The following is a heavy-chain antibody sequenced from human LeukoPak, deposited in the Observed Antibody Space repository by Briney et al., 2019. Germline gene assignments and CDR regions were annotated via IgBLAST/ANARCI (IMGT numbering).Heavy chain of an antibody. CDR1: GGSISSGSYY. CDR3: ARVGYSSGWYGYYYYYMDV. D-gene: IGHD6-19*01. J-gene: IGHJ6*03. CDR2: IYTSGST. Sequence: NPSETLSLTCTVSGGSISSGSYYWSWIRQPAGKGLEWIGRIYTSGSTNYNPSLKSRVTISVDTSKNQFSLKLSSVTAADTAVYYCARVGYSSGWYGYYYYYMDVWGKGTTVTISS. V-gene: IGHV4-61*02.